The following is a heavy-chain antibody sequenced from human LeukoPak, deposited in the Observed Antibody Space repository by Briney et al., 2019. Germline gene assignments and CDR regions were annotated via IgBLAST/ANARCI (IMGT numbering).Heavy chain of an antibody. CDR2: ISSSSSTI. J-gene: IGHJ4*02. D-gene: IGHD7-27*01. CDR1: GFTFSSYS. CDR3: AKGANWDPFDY. Sequence: PGGSLRLSCAASGFTFSSYSMNWVRQAPGKGLEWVSYISSSSSTIYYADSVKGRFTISRDNSKNTLYLQMNSLRAEDTAVYYCAKGANWDPFDYWGQGILVTVSS. V-gene: IGHV3-48*01.